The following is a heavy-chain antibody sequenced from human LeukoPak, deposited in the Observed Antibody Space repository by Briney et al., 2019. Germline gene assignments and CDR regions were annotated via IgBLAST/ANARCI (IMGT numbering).Heavy chain of an antibody. CDR3: ARGGGGQQLVPINFDY. V-gene: IGHV1-69*04. CDR1: GGTFSSYA. Sequence: SVKVSCKASGGTFSSYAISWVRQAPGQGLEWMGRIIPILGIANYAQKFQGRVTMTRNTSISTAYMELSSLRSEDTAVYYCARGGGGQQLVPINFDYWGQGTLVTVSS. CDR2: IIPILGIA. D-gene: IGHD6-13*01. J-gene: IGHJ4*02.